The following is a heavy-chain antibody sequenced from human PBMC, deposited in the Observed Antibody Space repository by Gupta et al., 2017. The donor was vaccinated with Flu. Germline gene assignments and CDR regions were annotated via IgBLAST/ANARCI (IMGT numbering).Heavy chain of an antibody. Sequence: EMQLLESGGSLVQPGGSLRLSCAASGFIFKNQAMSWVRQAPGKGLEWVSIISDSGYNTYYTDSVRGRFTISRDNSENTLYLQMNSLRVEDTAIYFGAKDLHWLYGLDVWGQGTTVTVSS. CDR3: AKDLHWLYGLDV. D-gene: IGHD1-1*01. CDR2: ISDSGYNT. CDR1: GFIFKNQA. V-gene: IGHV3-23*01. J-gene: IGHJ6*02.